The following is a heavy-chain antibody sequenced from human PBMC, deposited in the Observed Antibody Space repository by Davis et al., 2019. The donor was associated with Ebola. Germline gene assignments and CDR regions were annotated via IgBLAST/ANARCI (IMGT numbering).Heavy chain of an antibody. CDR2: INPNSGGT. Sequence: ASVKVSCKASGYTFTSYYMHWVRQAPGQGLEWMGWINPNSGGTNYAQKFQGWVTMTRDTSISTAYMELSRLRSDDTAVYYCARENCSSTSCSILDYWGQGTLVTVSS. CDR3: ARENCSSTSCSILDY. V-gene: IGHV1-2*04. D-gene: IGHD2-2*01. J-gene: IGHJ4*02. CDR1: GYTFTSYY.